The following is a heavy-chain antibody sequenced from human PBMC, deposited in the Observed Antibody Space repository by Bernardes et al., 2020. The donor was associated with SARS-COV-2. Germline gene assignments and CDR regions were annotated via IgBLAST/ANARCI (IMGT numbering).Heavy chain of an antibody. V-gene: IGHV4-39*01. D-gene: IGHD2-21*02. J-gene: IGHJ6*02. Sequence: AETLSLTCTVSGFSISSSSYYWGWNRQGPGKGRVWIIRNDVNVVTSNCTSAQSLVAKTGNTSKNQFSLRLSSVTAADTAVYYCAGSSCGIDCYLGGLRSWDYGMDVWGQATTVTVSS. CDR1: GFSISSSSYY. CDR2: NDVNVVT. CDR3: AGSSCGIDCYLGGLRSWDYGMDV.